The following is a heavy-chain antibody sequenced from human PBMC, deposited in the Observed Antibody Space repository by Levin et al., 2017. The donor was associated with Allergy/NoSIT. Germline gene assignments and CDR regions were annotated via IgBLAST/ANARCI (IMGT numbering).Heavy chain of an antibody. CDR2: INQDGTEI. D-gene: IGHD2-8*01. V-gene: IGHV3-7*03. J-gene: IGHJ5*02. CDR1: IFHFRGYW. CDR3: ARDGLPTNRPYGANWFDL. Sequence: LSLTCAASIFHFRGYWMTWVRQAPGQGLEWVANINQDGTEIYYVDSVRGRFTISRDNAKNSVSLQMNDLRAEDTAVYYCARDGLPTNRPYGANWFDLWGQGTLVSV.